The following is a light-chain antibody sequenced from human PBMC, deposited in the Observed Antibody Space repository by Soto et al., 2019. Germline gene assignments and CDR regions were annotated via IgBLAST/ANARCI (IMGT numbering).Light chain of an antibody. Sequence: SVITQPASVSGSPGHSITTSCTGTSSDVGGYNYVSWYQQHPGKAPKLMIYDVSNRPSGVSNRFSGSKSGNTASLTISGLQAEDEADYYCSSYTSSSTLFYVFGTGTKVTGL. J-gene: IGLJ1*01. V-gene: IGLV2-14*01. CDR2: DVS. CDR3: SSYTSSSTLFYV. CDR1: SSDVGGYNY.